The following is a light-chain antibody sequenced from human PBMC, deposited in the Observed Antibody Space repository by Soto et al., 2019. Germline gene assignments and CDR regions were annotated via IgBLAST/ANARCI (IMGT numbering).Light chain of an antibody. V-gene: IGKV1-39*01. CDR1: QSISSY. CDR3: QQSYSTHT. J-gene: IGKJ2*01. Sequence: DIQMTQSPSSLSASVGDRVTITCRASQSISSYLNWYQQKPGKAPKLLIYAASSLQSGVPSRFSGSGSGTVFTLTISSLQPEDFATYYCQQSYSTHTFGQGTKLEIK. CDR2: AAS.